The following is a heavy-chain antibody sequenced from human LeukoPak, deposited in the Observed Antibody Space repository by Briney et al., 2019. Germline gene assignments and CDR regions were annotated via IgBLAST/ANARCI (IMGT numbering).Heavy chain of an antibody. CDR2: INPSGGNT. V-gene: IGHV1-46*01. Sequence: ASVKVSCKASGYTFTSYYMHWVRQAPGQGLEWMGIINPSGGNTGYAQKFQGRVTMTRNTSISTAYMELSSLRSEDTAVYYCAKYYYDSSGSLMHAFDIWGQGTMVTVSS. D-gene: IGHD3-22*01. J-gene: IGHJ3*02. CDR3: AKYYYDSSGSLMHAFDI. CDR1: GYTFTSYY.